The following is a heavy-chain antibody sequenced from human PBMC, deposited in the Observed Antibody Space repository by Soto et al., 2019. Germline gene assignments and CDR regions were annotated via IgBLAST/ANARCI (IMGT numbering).Heavy chain of an antibody. CDR1: GYTFTGYY. CDR3: AKGSGDFWSGYYLRNNWFDP. Sequence: ASVKVSCKASGYTFTGYYMHWVRQAPGQGLEWMGWINPNSGGTNYAQKFQGRVTMTRDTSISTAYMELSRLRSDDTAVYYCAKGSGDFWSGYYLRNNWFDPWGQGTLVTVYS. J-gene: IGHJ5*02. V-gene: IGHV1-2*02. D-gene: IGHD3-3*01. CDR2: INPNSGGT.